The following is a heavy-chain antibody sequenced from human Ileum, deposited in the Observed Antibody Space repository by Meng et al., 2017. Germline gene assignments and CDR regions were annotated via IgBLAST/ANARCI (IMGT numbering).Heavy chain of an antibody. CDR3: VRGCYGSDCSTILDF. CDR1: GFSLSFYG. V-gene: IGHV3-23*01. CDR2: INAKGDRT. Sequence: GESLKISCAASGFSLSFYGIMWVRQAPGKGLEWVSGINAKGDRTFYADSVRGRFTISRDNSKNTLYLEMDSLRVEDTAIYYCVRGCYGSDCSTILDFWGQGPLVPVSS. D-gene: IGHD2-21*02. J-gene: IGHJ4*02.